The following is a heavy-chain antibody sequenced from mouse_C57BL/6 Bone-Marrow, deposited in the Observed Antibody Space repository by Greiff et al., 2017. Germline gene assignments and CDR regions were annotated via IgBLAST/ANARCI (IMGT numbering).Heavy chain of an antibody. CDR3: ARNGSQTPYAMDY. CDR2: IWSGGST. D-gene: IGHD1-1*01. CDR1: GFSLTSYG. Sequence: QVQLKESGPGLVQPSQSLSITCTVSGFSLTSYGVHWVRQSPGKGLEWLGVIWSGGSTDYNAAFISRLSISKDNSKSQVFFKMNSLQADDTAIYYCARNGSQTPYAMDYWGQGTSVTVSS. V-gene: IGHV2-2*01. J-gene: IGHJ4*01.